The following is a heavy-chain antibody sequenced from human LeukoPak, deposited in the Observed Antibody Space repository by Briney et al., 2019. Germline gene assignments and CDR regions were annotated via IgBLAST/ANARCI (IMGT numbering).Heavy chain of an antibody. D-gene: IGHD1-1*01. CDR2: IYYSGSP. CDR3: ARDVMSTALDAFDV. V-gene: IGHV4-59*01. CDR1: GGSINSYY. J-gene: IGHJ3*01. Sequence: PSETLSLTCTVSGGSINSYYWNWIRQPPGKGLELIGYIYYSGSPTYNPSLKSRVTISVDTSKNQFSLQLSSVTAADTAVYYCARDVMSTALDAFDVWGQGTLVTVSS.